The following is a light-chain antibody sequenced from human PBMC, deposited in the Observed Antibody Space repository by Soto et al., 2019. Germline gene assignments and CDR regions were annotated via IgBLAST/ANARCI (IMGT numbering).Light chain of an antibody. V-gene: IGLV2-11*01. CDR2: DVN. CDR1: SSDVGGYKY. CDR3: CSYAGSYTVI. J-gene: IGLJ2*01. Sequence: QSVLTQPRSVSGSPGQSVTISCTGTSSDVGGYKYVSWYQHHPGKAPKLMIYDVNRRPSGVPDRFSGSKSGNTASLTISGLQAEDEGDYSCCSYAGSYTVIFGGGTKLTVL.